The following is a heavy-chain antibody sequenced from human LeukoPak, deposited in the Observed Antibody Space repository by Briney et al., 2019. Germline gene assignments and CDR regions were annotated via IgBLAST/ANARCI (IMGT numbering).Heavy chain of an antibody. CDR1: GGSVSSGSYY. V-gene: IGHV4-61*01. CDR3: ARAEGIAVAGYYYYGMDV. D-gene: IGHD6-19*01. CDR2: IYYSGST. Sequence: SETLSLTCTVSGGSVSSGSYYWSWIRQPPGKGLEWIGYIYYSGSTNYNPSLKSRVTISVDTSKNQFSLKLSSVTAADTAVYYCARAEGIAVAGYYYYGMDVWGQGTTVTVSS. J-gene: IGHJ6*02.